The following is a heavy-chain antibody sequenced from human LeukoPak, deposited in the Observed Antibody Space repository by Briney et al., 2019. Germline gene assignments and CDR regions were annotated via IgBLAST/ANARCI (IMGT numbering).Heavy chain of an antibody. CDR1: GDTFSGYY. Sequence: ASVKVSCKASGDTFSGYYIHWVRQTPGQRPEWMGWINPNNGGTNYPQKFQGRITMTRDTSMTTVYMELNSLTSDDTAVYYCARVYGSMTTQMSYYYYMDLWGKGTTVTVSS. J-gene: IGHJ6*03. CDR3: ARVYGSMTTQMSYYYYMDL. CDR2: INPNNGGT. V-gene: IGHV1-2*02. D-gene: IGHD3-16*01.